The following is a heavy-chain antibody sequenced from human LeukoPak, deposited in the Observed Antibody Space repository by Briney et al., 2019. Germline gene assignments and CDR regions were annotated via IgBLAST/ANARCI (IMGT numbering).Heavy chain of an antibody. Sequence: GASVKVSCKASGGTFSSYAISWVRPAPGQGLEWMGRIIPILGIANYAQKFQGRVTITADKSTSTAYMELSSLRSEDTAVYYCARDQNPVGYYYYGMDVWGQGTTVTVSS. CDR3: ARDQNPVGYYYYGMDV. J-gene: IGHJ6*02. CDR2: IIPILGIA. D-gene: IGHD1-26*01. CDR1: GGTFSSYA. V-gene: IGHV1-69*04.